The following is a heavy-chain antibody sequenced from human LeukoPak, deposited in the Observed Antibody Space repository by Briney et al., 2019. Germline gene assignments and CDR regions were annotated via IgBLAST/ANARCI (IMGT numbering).Heavy chain of an antibody. J-gene: IGHJ4*02. CDR2: IYYSGST. CDR1: GGSISSSSYY. D-gene: IGHD5/OR15-5a*01. CDR3: ARVVWALADY. V-gene: IGHV4-39*01. Sequence: SETLSHTCTVSGGSISSSSYYWGWIRQPPGEGLEWIGSIYYSGSTYYNPSLKSRVTISVDTSKNQFSLKLSSVTAADTAVYYCARVVWALADYWGQGTLVTVSS.